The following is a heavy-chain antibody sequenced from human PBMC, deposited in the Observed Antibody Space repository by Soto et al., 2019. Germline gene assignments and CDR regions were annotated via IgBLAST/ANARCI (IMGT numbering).Heavy chain of an antibody. J-gene: IGHJ6*01. V-gene: IGHV5-51*01. CDR3: PRRYIAAPRTELALPEQRAPDV. D-gene: IGHD2-2*02. CDR2: IYPADSDT. CDR1: GYRLSTYC. Sequence: RGEYQKISCQGSGYRLSTYCIHWVRQLPGKGQESVSIIYPADSDTRYSPSFQGQVTISADKTISTTYLQRRSLKASDTAMYFCPRRYIAAPRTELALPEQRAPDV.